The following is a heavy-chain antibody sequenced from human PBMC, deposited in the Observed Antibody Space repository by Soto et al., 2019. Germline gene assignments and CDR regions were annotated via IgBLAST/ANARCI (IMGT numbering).Heavy chain of an antibody. CDR3: ARHRAGKDYYYYGMEV. Sequence: PSGTLSLTCTVSGGSISSYYWSWIRRPPGKGLEWIGYIYYSGSTNYNPSLKSRVTISVDTSKNQFSLKLSSVTAADTAVYYCARHRAGKDYYYYGMEVWGQGTTVTVPS. CDR1: GGSISSYY. V-gene: IGHV4-59*08. D-gene: IGHD3-10*01. J-gene: IGHJ6*02. CDR2: IYYSGST.